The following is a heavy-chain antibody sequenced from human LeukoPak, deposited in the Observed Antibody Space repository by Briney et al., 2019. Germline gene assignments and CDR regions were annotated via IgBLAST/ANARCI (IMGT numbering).Heavy chain of an antibody. V-gene: IGHV4-59*10. CDR1: GGSFSGYY. CDR2: IYTSGST. D-gene: IGHD4-17*01. J-gene: IGHJ3*01. Sequence: SETLSLTCAVYGGSFSGYYWSWIRQPAGKGLEWIGRIYTSGSTNYNPSLKSRVTISVDTSKNQFSLKLTSVTAADTAVYYCTSGEYTQGSDVWGQGTMVTVTS. CDR3: TSGEYTQGSDV.